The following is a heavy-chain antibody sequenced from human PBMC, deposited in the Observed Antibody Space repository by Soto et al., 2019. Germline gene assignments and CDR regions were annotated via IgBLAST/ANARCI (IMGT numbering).Heavy chain of an antibody. CDR1: GFTFSSYA. CDR2: ISGSGGST. V-gene: IGHV3-23*01. Sequence: GGSLRLSCAASGFTFSSYAMSWVRQAPGKGLEWVSAISGSGGSTYYADSVKGRFTISRDNSKNTLYLQMNSRRAEDTAVYYCAKDQQLAEYYFDYWGQGTLVTVSS. CDR3: AKDQQLAEYYFDY. J-gene: IGHJ4*02. D-gene: IGHD6-6*01.